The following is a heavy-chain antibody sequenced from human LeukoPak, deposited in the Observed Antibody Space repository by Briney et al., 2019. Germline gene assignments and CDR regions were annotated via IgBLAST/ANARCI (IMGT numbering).Heavy chain of an antibody. V-gene: IGHV4-59*01. CDR2: IYYSGST. Sequence: SSETLSLTCTVSGGSISSYYWSWIRQPPGKGLEWIGYIYYSGSTNYNPSLKSRVTISVDTSKNQFSLKLSSVTAADTAVYYCARDSREYYFDYWGQGTLVTVSS. D-gene: IGHD2-2*01. J-gene: IGHJ4*02. CDR3: ARDSREYYFDY. CDR1: GGSISSYY.